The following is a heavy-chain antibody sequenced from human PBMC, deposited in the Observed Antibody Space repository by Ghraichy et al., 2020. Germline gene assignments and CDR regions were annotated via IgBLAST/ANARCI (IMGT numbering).Heavy chain of an antibody. V-gene: IGHV3-30*04. CDR3: ARGYYYGTGSPPRDY. D-gene: IGHD3-10*01. J-gene: IGHJ4*02. Sequence: GGSLRLSCAASGFTFSSYAMHWVRQAPGKGLEWVAVISYDGSNKYYADSVKGRFTISRDNSKHTLYLQMNSLRAEDTAVYYCARGYYYGTGSPPRDYWGQGTLVTVSS. CDR2: ISYDGSNK. CDR1: GFTFSSYA.